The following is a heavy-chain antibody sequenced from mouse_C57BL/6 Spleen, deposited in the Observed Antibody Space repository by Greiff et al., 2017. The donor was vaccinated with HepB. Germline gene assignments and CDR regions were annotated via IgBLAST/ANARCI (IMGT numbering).Heavy chain of an antibody. Sequence: VKLVESGAELVKPGASVKISCKASGYAFSSYWMNWVKQRPGKGLEWIGQIYPGDGDTNYNGKFKGKATLTADKSSSTAYMQLSSLTSEDSAVYFCARLVTTGGFAYWGQGTLVTVSA. CDR2: IYPGDGDT. CDR3: ARLVTTGGFAY. V-gene: IGHV1-80*01. D-gene: IGHD2-12*01. CDR1: GYAFSSYW. J-gene: IGHJ3*01.